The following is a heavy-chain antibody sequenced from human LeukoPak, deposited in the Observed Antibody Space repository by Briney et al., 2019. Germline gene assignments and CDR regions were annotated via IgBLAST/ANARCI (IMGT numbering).Heavy chain of an antibody. V-gene: IGHV1-2*02. J-gene: IGHJ4*02. CDR3: AKNLAITADPFDY. D-gene: IGHD3-10*01. CDR1: GYTFTGYY. Sequence: GASVKVSCKASGYTFTGYYMHWVRQAPGQGLEWMAWINPNRGDTNYVQKFQDRVTMTRDTSISTAYMELSRLRSDDTAIYYCAKNLAITADPFDYWGQGTLVTVSS. CDR2: INPNRGDT.